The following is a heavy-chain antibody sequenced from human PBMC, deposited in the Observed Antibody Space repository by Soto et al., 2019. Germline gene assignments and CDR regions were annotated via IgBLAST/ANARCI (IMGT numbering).Heavy chain of an antibody. CDR1: GGSISSDNYY. Sequence: QVQLQESGPGLVKPSQTLSLTCTVSGGSISSDNYYWSWIRQHPGKGLERIGYIYYSGSTYYNPSLKSRVIVSVDTSKNQFSLKLSSVTAADTAVYYCARQRYCSSTSCYLYFDYWGQGTLVTVSS. J-gene: IGHJ4*02. V-gene: IGHV4-31*03. CDR3: ARQRYCSSTSCYLYFDY. D-gene: IGHD2-2*01. CDR2: IYYSGST.